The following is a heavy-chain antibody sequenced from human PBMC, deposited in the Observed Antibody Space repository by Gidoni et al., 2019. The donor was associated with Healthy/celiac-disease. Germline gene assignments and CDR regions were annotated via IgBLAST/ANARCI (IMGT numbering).Heavy chain of an antibody. CDR1: GSTLTGYY. D-gene: IGHD3-22*01. J-gene: IGHJ6*02. V-gene: IGHV1-2*04. Sequence: QVQLVQAGAEVKKPGASVKVSCKASGSTLTGYYKHWVRQAPGQGLEWMGWINPNIRGTNYAQKFQGCVTMTRDTSISTAYMELIRLRSDDTAVYYCARDYSDSSGWAFYGMDVWGQVTTVTVSS. CDR2: INPNIRGT. CDR3: ARDYSDSSGWAFYGMDV.